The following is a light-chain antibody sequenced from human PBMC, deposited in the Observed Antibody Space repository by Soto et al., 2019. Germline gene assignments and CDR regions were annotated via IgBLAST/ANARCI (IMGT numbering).Light chain of an antibody. CDR3: SSYTTSSTVV. CDR1: SSDVGNYNY. J-gene: IGLJ1*01. Sequence: QSALTQPASVSRSPGQSFTISCTGTSSDVGNYNYVSWYQQHPGKAPKLMIYEVSYRPSGVSNRFSGSKSGNTASLTISGLQAEDEADYYCSSYTTSSTVVFGSGTKLTVL. CDR2: EVS. V-gene: IGLV2-14*01.